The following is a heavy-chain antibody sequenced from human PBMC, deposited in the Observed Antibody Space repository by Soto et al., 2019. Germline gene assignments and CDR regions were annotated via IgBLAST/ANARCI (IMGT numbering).Heavy chain of an antibody. CDR3: ARDGVTTSLLDN. D-gene: IGHD1-26*01. V-gene: IGHV1-69*04. CDR2: FIPILGIA. J-gene: IGHJ4*02. Sequence: QVQLVQSGAEVKKPESSVTVSCKASGGTFSNYSITWVRQAPGQGLEWMGRFIPILGIANYAQKFKGRVTITADKSTSTASMELSSLRSEDTAVYYCARDGVTTSLLDNWGQGTLVTVSS. CDR1: GGTFSNYS.